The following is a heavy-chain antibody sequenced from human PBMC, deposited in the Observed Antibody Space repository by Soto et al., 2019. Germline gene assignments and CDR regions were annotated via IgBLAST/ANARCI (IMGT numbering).Heavy chain of an antibody. CDR2: TYYRSKWYN. Sequence: QVQLQQSGPGLVKPSQTLSLTCAISGDSVSSNSVAWNWIRQSPSRGLEWLGRTYYRSKWYNDYAVSVTSRITIHPDTSKNQFSLQLNSVTPEDTAVYYCARTLAYCSSTSCYAPWFDSWGQGTLVTVSS. CDR1: GDSVSSNSVA. J-gene: IGHJ5*01. V-gene: IGHV6-1*01. CDR3: ARTLAYCSSTSCYAPWFDS. D-gene: IGHD2-2*01.